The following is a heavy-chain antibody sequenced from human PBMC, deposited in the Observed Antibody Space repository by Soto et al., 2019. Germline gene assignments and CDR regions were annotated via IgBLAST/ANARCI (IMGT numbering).Heavy chain of an antibody. CDR2: IYYSGSI. J-gene: IGHJ4*02. D-gene: IGHD6-6*01. CDR1: GGSISSSSYY. CDR3: ARRSIAARRASMDFDY. Sequence: SETLSLTCTVSGGSISSSSYYWGWIRQPPGKGLEWIGSIYYSGSIYYNPSLKSRVTISVDTSKNQFSLKLSSVTAADTAVYYCARRSIAARRASMDFDYWGQGTLVTVSS. V-gene: IGHV4-39*01.